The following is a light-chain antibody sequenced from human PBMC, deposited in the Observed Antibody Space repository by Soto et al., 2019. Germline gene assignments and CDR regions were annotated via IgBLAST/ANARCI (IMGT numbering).Light chain of an antibody. CDR3: QVWDTASNHHG. J-gene: IGLJ1*01. Sequence: SYELSQPPSVSVAPGQTARITCGGNNIGSKSVHWYQQKPGQAPVLVVYDDRDRPSGIPERFSGAKSGITATLIISRVEAVDEADYYFQVWDTASNHHGFGTGTKVT. V-gene: IGLV3-21*02. CDR2: DDR. CDR1: NIGSKS.